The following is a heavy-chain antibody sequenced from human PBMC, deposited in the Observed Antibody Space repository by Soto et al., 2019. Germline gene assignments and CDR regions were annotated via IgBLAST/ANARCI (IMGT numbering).Heavy chain of an antibody. CDR2: IYYSGST. D-gene: IGHD6-13*01. J-gene: IGHJ6*02. Sequence: PSETLSLTCTVSGGSISSSSYYWGWIRQPPGKGLEWIGSIYYSGSTYYNPSLKSRVTISVDTSKNQFSLKLSSVTAADTAVYYCAAAGNYYYYGMDVWGQGTTVTVSS. CDR1: GGSISSSSYY. V-gene: IGHV4-39*01. CDR3: AAAGNYYYYGMDV.